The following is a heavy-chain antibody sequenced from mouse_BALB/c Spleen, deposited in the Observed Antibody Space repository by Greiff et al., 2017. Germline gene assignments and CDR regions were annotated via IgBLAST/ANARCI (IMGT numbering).Heavy chain of an antibody. Sequence: VQLKESGPGLVKPSQSLSLTCTVTGYSITSDYAWNWIRQFPGNKLEWMGYISYSGSTSYNPSLKSRISITRDTSKNQYYLQLNSVTTEDTATYYCASSPYYGNYDAMDYWGQGTSVTVSS. V-gene: IGHV3-2*02. CDR1: GYSITSDYA. CDR2: ISYSGST. D-gene: IGHD2-10*01. J-gene: IGHJ4*01. CDR3: ASSPYYGNYDAMDY.